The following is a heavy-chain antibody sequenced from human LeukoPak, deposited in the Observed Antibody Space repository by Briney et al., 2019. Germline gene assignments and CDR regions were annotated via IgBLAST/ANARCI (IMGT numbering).Heavy chain of an antibody. D-gene: IGHD4-17*01. CDR3: ARDRKDDYGDYPFDY. J-gene: IGHJ4*02. Sequence: PSETLSLTCTVSGYSISSDYYWGWIRQPPGRGLEWIGTIYHSGSTYYNPSLKSRVTISVDTSKNQFSLKLSSVTAADTAVYYCARDRKDDYGDYPFDYWGQGTLVTVSS. CDR1: GYSISSDYY. CDR2: IYHSGST. V-gene: IGHV4-38-2*02.